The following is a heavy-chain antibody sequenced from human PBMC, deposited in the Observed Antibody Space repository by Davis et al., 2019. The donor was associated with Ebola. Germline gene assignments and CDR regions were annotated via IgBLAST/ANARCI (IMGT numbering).Heavy chain of an antibody. J-gene: IGHJ4*02. D-gene: IGHD3-22*01. Sequence: SETLSLTCAVFGASISSGGYSWSWIRQPPGKGLEWIGYIFYSGSSYSNPSLQSRVTMSVDTSKNQFSLKLSSVTAADTAVYYCARQGYYYDSSGYYSIFDYWGQGTLVTVSS. CDR2: IFYSGSS. CDR1: GASISSGGYS. CDR3: ARQGYYYDSSGYYSIFDY. V-gene: IGHV4-30-4*07.